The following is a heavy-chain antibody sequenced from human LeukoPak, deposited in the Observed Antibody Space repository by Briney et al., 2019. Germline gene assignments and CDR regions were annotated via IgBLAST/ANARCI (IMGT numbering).Heavy chain of an antibody. J-gene: IGHJ4*02. CDR2: ISASGGST. CDR3: AKDQKIVVVITHDY. D-gene: IGHD3-22*01. CDR1: GFTFSSYA. V-gene: IGHV3-23*01. Sequence: GGSLRLSCAASGFTFSSYAMSWVRQAPGKGLEWVPAISASGGSTYYADSVKGRFTISRDNSKNTLYLQMNSLRAEDTAVYYCAKDQKIVVVITHDYWGQGTLVTVSS.